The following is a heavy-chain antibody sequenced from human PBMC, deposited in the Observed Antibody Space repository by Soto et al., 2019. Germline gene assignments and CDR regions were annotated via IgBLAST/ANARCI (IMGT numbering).Heavy chain of an antibody. CDR2: ISGSGGST. Sequence: SLRLSCAASGFTFSSDAMIWVRQAPGKELEWVSAISGSGGSTYYADSVKGRFTISRDNSKNTLYLQMNSLRADDTAVYYCEKELKDDDVWSGYLHWGQGTLVTVSA. CDR1: GFTFSSDA. D-gene: IGHD3-3*01. V-gene: IGHV3-23*01. CDR3: EKELKDDDVWSGYLH. J-gene: IGHJ4*02.